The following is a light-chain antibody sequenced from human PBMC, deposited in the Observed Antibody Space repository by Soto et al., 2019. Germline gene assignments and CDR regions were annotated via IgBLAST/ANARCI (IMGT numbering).Light chain of an antibody. CDR1: QSVSSSY. CDR2: GAS. CDR3: QQYGSSPPYT. J-gene: IGKJ2*01. V-gene: IGKV3-20*01. Sequence: EIVLTQSPGTLSLSPGKRATLSCRASQSVSSSYLAWYQQKPGQAPRLLIYGASSRATGIPDRFSGSGSGTDFTLTISRLEPEDFAVYYCQQYGSSPPYTFGQGNKLEIK.